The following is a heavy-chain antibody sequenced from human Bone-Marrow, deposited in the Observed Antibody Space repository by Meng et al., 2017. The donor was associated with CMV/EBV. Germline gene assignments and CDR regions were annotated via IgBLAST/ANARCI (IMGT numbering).Heavy chain of an antibody. CDR3: ARDSYDFWSGYYGMDV. V-gene: IGHV3-11*01. D-gene: IGHD3-3*01. CDR1: GFTFSDYY. J-gene: IGHJ6*02. Sequence: GGSLRLSCAASGFTFSDYYMSWIRKAPGKGMEWVSYISSSGSTIYYADSVKGRFTISRDNAKNSLYLQMNSLRAEDTAVYYCARDSYDFWSGYYGMDVWGQGTTVTVSS. CDR2: ISSSGSTI.